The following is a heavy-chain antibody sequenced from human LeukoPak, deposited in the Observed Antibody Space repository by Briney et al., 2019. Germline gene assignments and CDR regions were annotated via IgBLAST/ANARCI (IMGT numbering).Heavy chain of an antibody. Sequence: ASVKVSCKASGYTFTSYYMHWVRQAPGQGFEWMGIINPSGGSTSYAQKFQGRVTMTRDTSTSTVYMELSSLRSEDTAVYYCAREGGGYSYGPNFDYWGQGTLVTVSS. J-gene: IGHJ4*02. CDR3: AREGGGYSYGPNFDY. D-gene: IGHD5-18*01. V-gene: IGHV1-46*01. CDR1: GYTFTSYY. CDR2: INPSGGST.